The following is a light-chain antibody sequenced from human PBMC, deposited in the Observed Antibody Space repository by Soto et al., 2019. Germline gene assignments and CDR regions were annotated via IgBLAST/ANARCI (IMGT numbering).Light chain of an antibody. CDR2: LNSDGSH. Sequence: QLVLTQSPSASASLGAPAKLTCTLSSDHSSYAIAWHQQQPEKGPRYLMKLNSDGSHSKGDGIPDRFSGSSSGAERYLTISSLQSEDEANYYCQTWGTGYVVFGGGTKVTVL. CDR1: SDHSSYA. J-gene: IGLJ2*01. CDR3: QTWGTGYVV. V-gene: IGLV4-69*01.